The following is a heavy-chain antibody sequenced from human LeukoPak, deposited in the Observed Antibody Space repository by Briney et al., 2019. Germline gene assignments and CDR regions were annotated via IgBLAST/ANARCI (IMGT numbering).Heavy chain of an antibody. Sequence: GGSLRLSCAASGFIFSGSALHWVRQASGKGLEWVGRIRTKDNSYATVYAASVKGRFTISRDDSKNTAYLQMNSLRAEDTALYYCAKDYYGSERHFTPYGMDVWGQGTTVTVSS. CDR2: IRTKDNSYAT. D-gene: IGHD3-10*01. CDR3: AKDYYGSERHFTPYGMDV. V-gene: IGHV3-73*01. J-gene: IGHJ6*02. CDR1: GFIFSGSA.